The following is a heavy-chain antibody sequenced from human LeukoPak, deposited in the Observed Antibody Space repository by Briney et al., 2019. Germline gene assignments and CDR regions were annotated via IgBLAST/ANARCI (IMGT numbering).Heavy chain of an antibody. V-gene: IGHV3-30*18. Sequence: GGPLRLSCAASGFTFSSYAMHWFRQPPGKGLEWVAVISYDGSNKYYADSVKGRFTISRDNSKNTLYLQMNSLRAEDTAVYYCAKALTLSFDYWGQGTLVTVSS. CDR3: AKALTLSFDY. CDR2: ISYDGSNK. CDR1: GFTFSSYA. J-gene: IGHJ4*02.